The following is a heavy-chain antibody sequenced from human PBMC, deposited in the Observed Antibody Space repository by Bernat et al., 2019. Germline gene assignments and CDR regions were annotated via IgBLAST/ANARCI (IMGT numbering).Heavy chain of an antibody. CDR1: GGSISTSSYY. CDR2: IYYSGST. Sequence: QLQLQESGPGLVKPSETLSLTCTFSGGSISTSSYYWGWIRQPPGKGLEWIGSIYYSGSTYYNASLKSRVTISVDTSKNQFSLKLSSVTAADTAVYYCARSTKRAPYYYDTNGYYYDYWGQGTLVTVSS. V-gene: IGHV4-39*01. D-gene: IGHD3-22*01. J-gene: IGHJ4*02. CDR3: ARSTKRAPYYYDTNGYYYDY.